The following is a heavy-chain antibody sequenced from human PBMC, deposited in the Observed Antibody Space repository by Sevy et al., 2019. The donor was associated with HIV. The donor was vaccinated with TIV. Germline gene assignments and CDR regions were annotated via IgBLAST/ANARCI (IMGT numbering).Heavy chain of an antibody. CDR3: AREENRELGTIPLDS. V-gene: IGHV3-48*02. D-gene: IGHD7-27*01. CDR2: ISKSGSTT. CDR1: GFTFSHHN. J-gene: IGHJ4*02. Sequence: GGSLRLSCAASGFTFSHHNMNWVRQAPGKGLEWISYISKSGSTTYFADSVRGRFTISRDNARNSLFLEMHSLTDEDTAVYYCAREENRELGTIPLDSWGRGIQVTVSP.